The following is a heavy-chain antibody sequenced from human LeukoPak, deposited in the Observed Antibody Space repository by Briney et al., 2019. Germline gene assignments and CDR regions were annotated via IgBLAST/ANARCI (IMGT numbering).Heavy chain of an antibody. D-gene: IGHD2-15*01. J-gene: IGHJ5*02. CDR1: GYTFTGYY. V-gene: IGHV1-2*02. CDR2: INPNSGGT. CDR3: ARDAGYCSGGSCYPPGLGWFDP. Sequence: GASVKVSCKASGYTFTGYYMHWVRQAPGQGLEWMGWINPNSGGTNYAQKFQGRVTITRDTSISTAYMELSRLRSDDTAVYYCARDAGYCSGGSCYPPGLGWFDPWGQGTLVTVSS.